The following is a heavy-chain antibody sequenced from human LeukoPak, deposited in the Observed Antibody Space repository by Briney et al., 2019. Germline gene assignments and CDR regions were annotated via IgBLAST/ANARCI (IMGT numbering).Heavy chain of an antibody. D-gene: IGHD3-10*02. J-gene: IGHJ4*02. Sequence: SETLSLTCAVYGGSFSGYYWSWIRQPPGKGLEWIGEINHSGSTNYNPSLKSRVTISVDKSKNQFSLKLSSVTAADTAVYYCARMCSGDSEPNSSYYFDYWGQGTLVTVSS. CDR2: INHSGST. CDR1: GGSFSGYY. V-gene: IGHV4-34*01. CDR3: ARMCSGDSEPNSSYYFDY.